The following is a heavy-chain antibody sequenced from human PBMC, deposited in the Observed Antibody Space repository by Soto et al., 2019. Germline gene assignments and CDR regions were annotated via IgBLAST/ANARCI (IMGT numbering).Heavy chain of an antibody. J-gene: IGHJ1*01. CDR1: GYTFTDYF. Sequence: QVQLVQSGAEVKKPGASVKVSCKASGYTFTDYFIHWVRQAPGQGLEWMGMIHPISGATGYAQKLQSRVTMTRDTSTTTGYMERGSLRSDDTALYYCGRGYWTSDTCSGEFQYWGQGTLVTVSS. CDR3: GRGYWTSDTCSGEFQY. D-gene: IGHD2-15*01. V-gene: IGHV1-46*03. CDR2: IHPISGAT.